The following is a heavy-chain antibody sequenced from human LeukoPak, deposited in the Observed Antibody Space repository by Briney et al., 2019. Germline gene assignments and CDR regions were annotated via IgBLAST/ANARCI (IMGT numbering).Heavy chain of an antibody. CDR3: ARVGVEDIVVVPAAAPGVYYFDY. J-gene: IGHJ4*02. Sequence: ASVKVSCKASGYTFTSYGISWVRLAPGQGLEWMGWISAYNGNTNYAQKLQGRVTMTTDTSTSTAYMELRSLRSDDTAVYYCARVGVEDIVVVPAAAPGVYYFDYWGQGTLVTVSS. D-gene: IGHD2-2*01. CDR1: GYTFTSYG. V-gene: IGHV1-18*01. CDR2: ISAYNGNT.